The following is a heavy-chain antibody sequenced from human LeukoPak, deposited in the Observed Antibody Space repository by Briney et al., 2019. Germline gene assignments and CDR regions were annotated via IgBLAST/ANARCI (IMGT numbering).Heavy chain of an antibody. CDR1: TGSITSDEFF. CDR3: ARSRRDYPYFDS. V-gene: IGHV4-30-4*01. J-gene: IGHJ4*02. D-gene: IGHD4-17*01. Sequence: PSETLSLTCNVSTGSITSDEFFWNWIRQPPGKGLEWIGYIYYSGSPWYNPSLNSRLTMSIDTSKNQLSLRLTSVTAADTAVYFCARSRRDYPYFDSWGQGTLVTVSS. CDR2: IYYSGSP.